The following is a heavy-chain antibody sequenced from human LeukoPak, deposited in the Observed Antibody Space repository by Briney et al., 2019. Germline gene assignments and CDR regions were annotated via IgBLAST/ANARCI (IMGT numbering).Heavy chain of an antibody. CDR3: ASGVWDYFDY. D-gene: IGHD2-8*01. V-gene: IGHV4-59*01. CDR1: GGSISSYY. Sequence: PSETLSLTCTVSGGSISSYYWSWIRQPPGKGLEWIGYIYYIGSTNYNPPLKTRITLSVDPSTNQFSLKLSSVTAADTAVYYCASGVWDYFDYWGQGTLVTVSS. J-gene: IGHJ4*02. CDR2: IYYIGST.